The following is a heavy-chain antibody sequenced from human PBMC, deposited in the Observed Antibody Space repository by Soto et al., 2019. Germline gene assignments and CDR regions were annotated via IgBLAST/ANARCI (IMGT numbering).Heavy chain of an antibody. D-gene: IGHD6-13*01. Sequence: GESLKISCKGSGYSFNSYWIGWVRQMPGRGLECMGIIYPGDSDTRYSPSFQGQVTISADKSISAAYLQWSSLKASDTAMYYCTRLQAAAGDKDLTFDYWGQGTLVTVSS. J-gene: IGHJ4*02. CDR2: IYPGDSDT. CDR1: GYSFNSYW. V-gene: IGHV5-51*01. CDR3: TRLQAAAGDKDLTFDY.